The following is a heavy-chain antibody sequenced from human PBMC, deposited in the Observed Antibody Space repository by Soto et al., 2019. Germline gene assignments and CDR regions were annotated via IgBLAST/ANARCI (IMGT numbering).Heavy chain of an antibody. CDR3: AKDRSGMGYYGSGSYYNPPAFDI. V-gene: IGHV3-9*01. Sequence: PGGSLRLSCAASGFTFDDYAMHWVRQAPGKGPEWVSGISWNSGSIGYADSVKGRFTISRDNAKNSLYLQMNSLRAEDTALYYCAKDRSGMGYYGSGSYYNPPAFDIWGQGTMVTVSS. D-gene: IGHD3-10*01. CDR2: ISWNSGSI. J-gene: IGHJ3*02. CDR1: GFTFDDYA.